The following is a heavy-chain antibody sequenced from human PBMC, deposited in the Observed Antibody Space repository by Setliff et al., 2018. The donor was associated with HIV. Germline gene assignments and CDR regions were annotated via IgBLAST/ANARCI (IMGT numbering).Heavy chain of an antibody. CDR1: GGTFSSYA. J-gene: IGHJ5*02. D-gene: IGHD3-10*01. V-gene: IGHV1-69*13. CDR3: GRDSSFGERPNWFDP. Sequence: SVKVSCKASGGTFSSYAISWVRQAPGQGLEWMGGIIPIFGAANYAQKFQGRVTITADESTNTVYMELSSLRSEDTAVYYCGRDSSFGERPNWFDPWGQGTLVTVSS. CDR2: IIPIFGAA.